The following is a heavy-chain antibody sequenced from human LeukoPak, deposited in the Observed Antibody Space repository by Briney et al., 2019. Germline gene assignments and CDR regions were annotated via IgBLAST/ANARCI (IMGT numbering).Heavy chain of an antibody. D-gene: IGHD3-3*01. CDR2: INHSGST. Sequence: TGGSLRLSCAASGFTFSSYEMNWIRQPPGKGLEWIGEINHSGSTNYNPSLKSRVTISVDTSKNQFSLKLSSVTAADTAVYYCARVRWNRKYYDFWSAVDYWGQGTLVTVSS. V-gene: IGHV4-34*01. J-gene: IGHJ4*02. CDR1: GFTFSSYE. CDR3: ARVRWNRKYYDFWSAVDY.